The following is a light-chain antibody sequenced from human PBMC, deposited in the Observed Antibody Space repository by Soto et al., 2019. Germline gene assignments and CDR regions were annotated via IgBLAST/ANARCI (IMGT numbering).Light chain of an antibody. Sequence: QSVLTQPASVSGSPGQSITISCAGTSRDVGGYNSVSWYQQHPGKAPKLMIYNVSNRPSGISDRFSGSRSGNTASLTISGLQAEDEADYYCSPYTSSSTYVFGNGTKVTVL. CDR3: SPYTSSSTYV. J-gene: IGLJ1*01. CDR1: SRDVGGYNS. V-gene: IGLV2-14*03. CDR2: NVS.